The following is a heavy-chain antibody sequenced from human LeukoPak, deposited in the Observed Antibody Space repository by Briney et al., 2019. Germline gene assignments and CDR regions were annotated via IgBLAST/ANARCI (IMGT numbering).Heavy chain of an antibody. CDR3: ARETDNYDFWSGYYIGY. Sequence: SETLSLTRTVSGGSISSGGYYWSWIRQPPGKGLEWIGYIYHSGSTYYNPFLKSRVTISVDTSKNQFSLKLSSVTAADTAVYYCARETDNYDFWSGYYIGYWGQGTLVTVSS. D-gene: IGHD3-3*01. CDR2: IYHSGST. V-gene: IGHV4-30-2*01. CDR1: GGSISSGGYY. J-gene: IGHJ4*02.